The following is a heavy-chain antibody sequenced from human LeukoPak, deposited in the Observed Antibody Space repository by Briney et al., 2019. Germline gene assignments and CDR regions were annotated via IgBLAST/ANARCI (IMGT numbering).Heavy chain of an antibody. Sequence: GGSLRLSCAASGFTFSSYAMHWVRQAPGKGLEWVAVISYDGSNKYYADSVKGRFTISRDNSKSTLYLQMNSLRAEDTAVYYCAKDKGGSSWYYFDYWGQGTLVTVSS. V-gene: IGHV3-30*04. D-gene: IGHD2-15*01. J-gene: IGHJ4*02. CDR2: ISYDGSNK. CDR1: GFTFSSYA. CDR3: AKDKGGSSWYYFDY.